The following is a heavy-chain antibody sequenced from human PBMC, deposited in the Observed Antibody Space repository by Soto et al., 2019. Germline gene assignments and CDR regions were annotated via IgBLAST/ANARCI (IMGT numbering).Heavy chain of an antibody. CDR1: GFNFSNGW. CDR3: STDEWE. V-gene: IGHV3-15*05. D-gene: IGHD1-26*01. J-gene: IGHJ4*02. Sequence: ELQLVESGGGLVKPGGSLRLSCAASGFNFSNGWMSWVRQAPGKGLEWVGCIKSKIHGGTTDYAAHVKGRFTISRDDSKDALYLEMHSLQTDDTAVYYCSTDEWEWGQGTLVTVSS. CDR2: IKSKIHGGTT.